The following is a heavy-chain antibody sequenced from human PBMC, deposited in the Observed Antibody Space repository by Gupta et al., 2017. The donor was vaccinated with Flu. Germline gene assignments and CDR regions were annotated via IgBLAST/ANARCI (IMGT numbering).Heavy chain of an antibody. J-gene: IGHJ6*02. V-gene: IGHV3-74*01. CDR1: GFPLINYW. CDR3: ARGSLVSGRYYHYGLDV. D-gene: IGHD3-10*01. Sequence: ELQLVESGGGFVQPGGSLRLSCAVSGFPLINYWMHWVRQEPGKGLVWVSRIRNDGTMKDYADFVKGRFTVSRDNPRNTVFLEISSLRVDDTGVYFCARGSLVSGRYYHYGLDVWGQGTTVTVSS. CDR2: IRNDGTMK.